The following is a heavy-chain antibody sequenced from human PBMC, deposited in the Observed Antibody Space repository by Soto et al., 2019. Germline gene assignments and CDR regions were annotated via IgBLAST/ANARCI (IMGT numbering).Heavy chain of an antibody. D-gene: IGHD4-17*01. Sequence: GVPLRLSCAASGFTFSSYAMRWVRQAPGKGLEWVSAISGSGGSTYYADSVKGRFTISRDNSKNTLYLQMNSLRAEDTAVYYCAKESTVTHSGPWGQGTLVTVSS. CDR1: GFTFSSYA. J-gene: IGHJ5*02. V-gene: IGHV3-23*01. CDR3: AKESTVTHSGP. CDR2: ISGSGGST.